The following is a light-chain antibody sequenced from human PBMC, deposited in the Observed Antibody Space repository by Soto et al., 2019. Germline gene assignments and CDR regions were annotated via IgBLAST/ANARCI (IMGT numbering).Light chain of an antibody. CDR3: LLVYSGKVI. J-gene: IGLJ2*01. V-gene: IGLV7-46*01. Sequence: QSVVTHEPSLTLSPGGTVTLTCGSSTGAVTSGHYPYWFQQKPGQAPKTLIYDTTNKQSWSPARFSGSLLGDKAALTLSGAQPEDEADYYCLLVYSGKVIFGGGTQLTVL. CDR2: DTT. CDR1: TGAVTSGHY.